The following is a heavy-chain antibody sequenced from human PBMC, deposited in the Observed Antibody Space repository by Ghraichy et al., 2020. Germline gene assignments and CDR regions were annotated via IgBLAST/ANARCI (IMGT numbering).Heavy chain of an antibody. D-gene: IGHD6-6*01. Sequence: SETLSLTCTVSGGSISSSSYYWGWIRQPPGKGLEWIGSIYYSGSTSYNPSLKSRVTISVDTSKNQFSLKLSSVTAADTAVYYCARRGGIAARPWAAAFDIWGPGTMVTVSS. V-gene: IGHV4-39*01. CDR2: IYYSGST. CDR3: ARRGGIAARPWAAAFDI. J-gene: IGHJ3*02. CDR1: GGSISSSSYY.